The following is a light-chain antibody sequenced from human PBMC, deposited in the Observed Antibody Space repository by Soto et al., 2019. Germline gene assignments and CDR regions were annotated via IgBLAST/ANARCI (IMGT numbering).Light chain of an antibody. J-gene: IGLJ1*01. CDR2: DVS. CDR3: CSYAGSYTFYV. Sequence: QSALTQPRSVSGSPGQSVTISCTGTSSDVGNYHYVSWYQQHPGKAPKLMIYDVSKRPSGVPDRFSGSKSGNTASLTISGLQAEDEADYYGCSYAGSYTFYVFGTGTKLTVL. CDR1: SSDVGNYHY. V-gene: IGLV2-11*01.